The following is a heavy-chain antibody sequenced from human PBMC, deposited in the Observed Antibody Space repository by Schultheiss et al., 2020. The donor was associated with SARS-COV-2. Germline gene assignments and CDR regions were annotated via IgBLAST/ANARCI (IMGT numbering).Heavy chain of an antibody. CDR1: GGSISSYY. D-gene: IGHD4-11*01. CDR2: IYYSGST. CDR3: ARHYSNFDY. Sequence: SETLSLTCTVSGGSISSYYWSWIRQPPGKGLEWIGNIYYSGSTYYNPSLKSRVTITVDTSKNQFPLKLSSVTAADTAVYYCARHYSNFDYWGQGTLVTVSS. V-gene: IGHV4-59*04. J-gene: IGHJ4*02.